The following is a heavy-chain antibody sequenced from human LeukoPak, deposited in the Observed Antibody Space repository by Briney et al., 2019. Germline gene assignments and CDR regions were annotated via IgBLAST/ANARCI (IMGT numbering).Heavy chain of an antibody. CDR1: GFTFDDYG. Sequence: GGSLRLSCAASGFTFDDYGMSWVRQAPGKGLEWVSGINWNGGSTGYADSVKGRFTISRDNAKNSLYLQMNSLRAEDTAVYYCARGSERGYSYGYPPGYWGQGTLVTVSS. D-gene: IGHD5-18*01. CDR3: ARGSERGYSYGYPPGY. J-gene: IGHJ4*02. CDR2: INWNGGST. V-gene: IGHV3-20*04.